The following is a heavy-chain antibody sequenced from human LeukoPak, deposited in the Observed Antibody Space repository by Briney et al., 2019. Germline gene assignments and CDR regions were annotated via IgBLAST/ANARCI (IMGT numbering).Heavy chain of an antibody. Sequence: ASVTVSCKASGGTFSSYAISWVRQAPGQGLEWMGWSSVYNGNTNYAQKFQGRVTMTTDTTTSTAYMELRTLISDDTAVYYCAKGRRVDADDHFDYWGQGTLVTVSS. CDR1: GGTFSSYA. J-gene: IGHJ4*02. CDR3: AKGRRVDADDHFDY. V-gene: IGHV1-18*01. CDR2: SSVYNGNT. D-gene: IGHD1-1*01.